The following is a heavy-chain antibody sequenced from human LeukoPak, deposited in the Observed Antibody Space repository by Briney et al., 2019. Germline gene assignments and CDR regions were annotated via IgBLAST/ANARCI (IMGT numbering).Heavy chain of an antibody. CDR1: GGSISSYY. D-gene: IGHD3-22*01. Sequence: SETLSLTCTVSGGSISSYYWSWIRQPAGKGLEWIGRIYTSGSTNHNPSLKSRVTMSVDTSKNQFSLKLSSVTAADTAVYYCARDQRYYDSSGYYYYYYMDVWGKGTTVTVSS. CDR2: IYTSGST. V-gene: IGHV4-4*07. CDR3: ARDQRYYDSSGYYYYYYMDV. J-gene: IGHJ6*03.